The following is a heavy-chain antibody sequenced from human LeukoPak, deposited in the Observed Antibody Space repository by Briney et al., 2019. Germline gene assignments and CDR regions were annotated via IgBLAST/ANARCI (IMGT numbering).Heavy chain of an antibody. CDR1: GYTFTSYG. CDR3: AREEADYYDSSGYYYY. Sequence: GASVKVSCKASGYTFTSYGISWVRQAPGQGLEWMGWISAYNGNTNYAQKLQGRVTMTTDTPTSTAYMELRSLRSDDTAVYYCAREEADYYDSSGYYYYWGQGTLVTVSS. CDR2: ISAYNGNT. D-gene: IGHD3-22*01. V-gene: IGHV1-18*01. J-gene: IGHJ4*02.